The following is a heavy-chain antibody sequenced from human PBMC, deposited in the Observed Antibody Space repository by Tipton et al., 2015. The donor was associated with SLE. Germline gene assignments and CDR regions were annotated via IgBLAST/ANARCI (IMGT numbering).Heavy chain of an antibody. CDR2: IYYSGST. Sequence: TLSLTCTVSGGSVSSGSYYWSWIRQPPGKGLEWIGYIYYSGSTNYNPSLKSRVTISVDTSKNQFSLKLSSVTAADTAVYYCATMGGSGDYDYWGQGTLVTVSS. D-gene: IGHD4-17*01. CDR3: ATMGGSGDYDY. J-gene: IGHJ4*02. CDR1: GGSVSSGSYY. V-gene: IGHV4-61*01.